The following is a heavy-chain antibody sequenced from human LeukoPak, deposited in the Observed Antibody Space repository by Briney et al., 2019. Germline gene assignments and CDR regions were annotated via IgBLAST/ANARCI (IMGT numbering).Heavy chain of an antibody. CDR2: ISGSSGNT. D-gene: IGHD4-23*01. J-gene: IGHJ4*02. CDR1: GFTFSNYA. CDR3: ARAVGTSRNFFDY. V-gene: IGHV3-21*01. Sequence: PGGSLRLSCAASGFTFSNYAMNWVRQAPGKGLEWVSAISGSSGNTYYADSVKGRFTISRDNAKNSLYLQMNSLRAEDTAVYYCARAVGTSRNFFDYWGQGTLVTVSS.